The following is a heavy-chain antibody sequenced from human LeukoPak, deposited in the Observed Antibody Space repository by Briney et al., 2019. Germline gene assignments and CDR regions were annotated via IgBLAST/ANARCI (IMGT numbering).Heavy chain of an antibody. V-gene: IGHV1-18*03. Sequence: ASVKVSCKASGYTFTSYGISWVRQAPGQGLEWMGWISAYNGNTNYAQRLQGRVTMTTDTSTSTAYMELRSLRSDDMAVYYCARDHYDFWSGYYVHYYYGMDVWGQGTTVTVSS. D-gene: IGHD3-3*01. J-gene: IGHJ6*02. CDR3: ARDHYDFWSGYYVHYYYGMDV. CDR1: GYTFTSYG. CDR2: ISAYNGNT.